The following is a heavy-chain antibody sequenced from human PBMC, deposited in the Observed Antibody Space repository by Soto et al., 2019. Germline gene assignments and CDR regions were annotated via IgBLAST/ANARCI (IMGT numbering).Heavy chain of an antibody. CDR3: ARDNGLYYDFWSGYMDV. CDR1: GYTFTGYY. D-gene: IGHD3-3*01. Sequence: ASVKVSCKASGYTFTGYYMHWVRQAPGQGLEWMGWINPNSGGTNYAQKFRGWVTMTRDTSISTAYMELSRLRSDDTAVYYCARDNGLYYDFWSGYMDVWGKGTTVTVSS. CDR2: INPNSGGT. V-gene: IGHV1-2*04. J-gene: IGHJ6*03.